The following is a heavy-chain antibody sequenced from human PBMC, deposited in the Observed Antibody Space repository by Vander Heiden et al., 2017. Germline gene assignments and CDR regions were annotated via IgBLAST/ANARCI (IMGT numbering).Heavy chain of an antibody. Sequence: QVQLVQSGAEVKKPGASVKVSCKASGYTFTGYYLHWVRQAPGQGLEWMGWINPHSGGTKTAQKFQGRVTMIRDTSVSTANMELSSLRSDDTAVYYCARGYNYGTYIDYWGQGTLVTVSS. CDR1: GYTFTGYY. CDR3: ARGYNYGTYIDY. V-gene: IGHV1-2*02. D-gene: IGHD5-18*01. CDR2: INPHSGGT. J-gene: IGHJ4*02.